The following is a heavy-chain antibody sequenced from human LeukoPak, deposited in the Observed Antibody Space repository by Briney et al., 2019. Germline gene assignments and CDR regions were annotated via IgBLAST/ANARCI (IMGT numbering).Heavy chain of an antibody. D-gene: IGHD2-2*01. CDR2: ISAYNGNT. Sequence: ASVKVSCKASGYTFTSYGISWVRQAPGQGLEWMGWISAYNGNTNYAQKLQGRVTMTTDTSTSTAYMELRSLRSDDTAVYYCARAVVVPAAIDYYYYYMDVWGKGTTVTVSS. V-gene: IGHV1-18*01. CDR3: ARAVVVPAAIDYYYYYMDV. J-gene: IGHJ6*03. CDR1: GYTFTSYG.